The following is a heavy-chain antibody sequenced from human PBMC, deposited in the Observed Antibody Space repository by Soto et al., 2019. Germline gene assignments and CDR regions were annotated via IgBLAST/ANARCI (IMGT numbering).Heavy chain of an antibody. CDR3: ARGRPYYYDSSGYYLDY. Sequence: PSETLSLTCAVSGGSISSGGYSWSWIRQPPGKGLEWIGYIYHSGSTYYNPSLKSRVTISVDRSKNQFSLKLSSVTAADTAVYYCARGRPYYYDSSGYYLDYWGQGTLVTVS. D-gene: IGHD3-22*01. J-gene: IGHJ4*02. CDR2: IYHSGST. V-gene: IGHV4-30-2*01. CDR1: GGSISSGGYS.